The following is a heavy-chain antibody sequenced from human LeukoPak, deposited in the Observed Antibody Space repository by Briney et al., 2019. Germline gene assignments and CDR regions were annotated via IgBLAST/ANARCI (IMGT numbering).Heavy chain of an antibody. J-gene: IGHJ4*02. CDR1: GYNFNNHW. D-gene: IGHD2-2*01. Sequence: GESLKISCKGSGYNFNNHWIAWVRQMPGKGLEWMGIIYPGDSDTRYSPSFQGQVSFSADKSSTTAYLQWSSLKASDTAMYYCARLVGYCSSTSCYAGYWGQGTLVTVSS. CDR2: IYPGDSDT. V-gene: IGHV5-51*01. CDR3: ARLVGYCSSTSCYAGY.